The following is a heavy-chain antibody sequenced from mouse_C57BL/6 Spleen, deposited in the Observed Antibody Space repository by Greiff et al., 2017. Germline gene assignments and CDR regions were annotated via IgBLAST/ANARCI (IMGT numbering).Heavy chain of an antibody. D-gene: IGHD4-1*01. J-gene: IGHJ3*01. V-gene: IGHV10-3*01. CDR1: GFTFNTYA. CDR2: IRSKSSNYAT. CDR3: ERELGWFAY. Sequence: DVHLVESGGGLVQPKGSLKLSCAASGFTFNTYAMHWVRQAPGKGLEWVARIRSKSSNYATYYAESVKDRFTISRDDSQSMLYLQMNDLKTEDTAMYYCERELGWFAYWGQGTLVTVSA.